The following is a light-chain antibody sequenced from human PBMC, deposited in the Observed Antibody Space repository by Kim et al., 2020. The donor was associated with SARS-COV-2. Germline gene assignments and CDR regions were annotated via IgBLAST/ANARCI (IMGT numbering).Light chain of an antibody. CDR2: DVT. J-gene: IGLJ2*01. Sequence: GQSIAISCTGTSGDIGAYNSVSWYQHHPGKAPKLILYDVTGRPSGVSNRFSGSKSGNTASLTISGLQAEDEADYYCSSYTSSATLVFGGGTQLTVL. CDR1: SGDIGAYNS. CDR3: SSYTSSATLV. V-gene: IGLV2-14*03.